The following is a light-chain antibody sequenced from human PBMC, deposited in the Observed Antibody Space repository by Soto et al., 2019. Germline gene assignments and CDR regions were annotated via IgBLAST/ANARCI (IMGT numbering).Light chain of an antibody. Sequence: EIVMTQSPATLSVSPGERATLSCRASQSVSSNLAWYQQKPGQAPRLLIYGASNRATGIPARFSGSGSGTEFTLTISSLQSEDFAVYYCQQYNNSYTFGQGTKLEIK. V-gene: IGKV3-15*01. J-gene: IGKJ2*01. CDR1: QSVSSN. CDR3: QQYNNSYT. CDR2: GAS.